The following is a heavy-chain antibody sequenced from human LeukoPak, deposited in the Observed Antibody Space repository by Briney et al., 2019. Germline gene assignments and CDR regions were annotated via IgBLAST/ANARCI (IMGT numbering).Heavy chain of an antibody. D-gene: IGHD2-2*02. CDR2: ISGSGGST. Sequence: GGSLRLSCAASGFTFSSYAMSWVRQAPGKGLEWVSAISGSGGSTYYADSVKGRFTISRDNSKNTLYLQMNSLRAEDTAVYYCAKIQGYCSSTSCYRAWFDPWGQGTLVTVSS. V-gene: IGHV3-23*01. CDR3: AKIQGYCSSTSCYRAWFDP. CDR1: GFTFSSYA. J-gene: IGHJ5*02.